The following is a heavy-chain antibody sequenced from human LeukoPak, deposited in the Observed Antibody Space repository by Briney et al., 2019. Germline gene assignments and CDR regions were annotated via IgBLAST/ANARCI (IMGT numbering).Heavy chain of an antibody. CDR2: INHSGST. Sequence: SETLSLTCAVYGGSFSGYYWSWIRQPPGKGLEWIGEINHSGSTNYNPSLKSRVTISVDTSKNQFSLKLSSVTAADTAVYYCARRDYDILTGYYSNDYWGQGTLVTVSS. J-gene: IGHJ4*02. CDR1: GGSFSGYY. D-gene: IGHD3-9*01. CDR3: ARRDYDILTGYYSNDY. V-gene: IGHV4-34*01.